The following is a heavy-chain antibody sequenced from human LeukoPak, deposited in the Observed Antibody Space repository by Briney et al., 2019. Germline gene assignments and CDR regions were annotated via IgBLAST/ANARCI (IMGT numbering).Heavy chain of an antibody. CDR3: ARSSNYGDELDY. V-gene: IGHV4-30-4*01. CDR1: GGSISSGDYY. CDR2: IYYSGST. D-gene: IGHD4-11*01. Sequence: PSETLSLTCTVSGGSISSGDYYWSWIRQPPGEGLEWIGYIYYSGSTYYNPSLKSRVTISVDTSKNQFSLKLSPVTAADTAVYYCARSSNYGDELDYWGQGTLVTVSS. J-gene: IGHJ4*02.